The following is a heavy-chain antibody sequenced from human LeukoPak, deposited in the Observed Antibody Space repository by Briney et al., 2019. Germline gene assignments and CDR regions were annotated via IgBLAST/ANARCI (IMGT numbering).Heavy chain of an antibody. V-gene: IGHV1-2*02. CDR2: INPNSGGT. CDR3: ARSTLLGLYSSSYFDY. J-gene: IGHJ4*02. Sequence: AASVKVSCKTSGYTFSGYCMHWVRQAPGQGLEWMGWINPNSGGTNYAQKFQGRVTMTRGTSISTAYMELSRLRSDDTAVYYCARSTLLGLYSSSYFDYWGQGTLVTVSS. D-gene: IGHD6-13*01. CDR1: GYTFSGYC.